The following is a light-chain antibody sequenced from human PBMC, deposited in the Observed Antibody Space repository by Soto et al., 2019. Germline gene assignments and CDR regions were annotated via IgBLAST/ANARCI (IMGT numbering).Light chain of an antibody. CDR2: KAS. CDR3: QQYNSYPET. J-gene: IGKJ1*01. Sequence: DIQMTQSPSTLSASVGDRVTITCRASQSISSWLAWYQQKPGKAPKLLIYKASSLESGVPSRFSGSGSGTEFTLPISSLQPDDFATYYCQQYNSYPETFGQGTKVDIK. V-gene: IGKV1-5*03. CDR1: QSISSW.